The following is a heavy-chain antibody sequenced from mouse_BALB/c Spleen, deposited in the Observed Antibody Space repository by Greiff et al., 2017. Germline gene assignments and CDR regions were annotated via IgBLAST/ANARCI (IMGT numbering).Heavy chain of an antibody. J-gene: IGHJ1*01. CDR2: IWAGGST. V-gene: IGHV2-9*02. CDR3: ARAYGSSYWYFDV. D-gene: IGHD1-1*01. CDR1: GFSLTSYG. Sequence: QVQLQQSGPGLVAPSQSLSITCTVSGFSLTSYGVHWVRQPPGKGLEWLGVIWAGGSTNYNSALMSRLSISKDNSKSQVFLKMSSLQTDDTAMYYCARAYGSSYWYFDVWGAGTTVTVSS.